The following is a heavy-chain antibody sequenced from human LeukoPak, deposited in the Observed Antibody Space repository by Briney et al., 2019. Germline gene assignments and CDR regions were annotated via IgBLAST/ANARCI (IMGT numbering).Heavy chain of an antibody. J-gene: IGHJ4*02. CDR1: GYSISTGYY. CDR2: IYHSGST. D-gene: IGHD3-10*01. V-gene: IGHV4-38-2*02. CDR3: ARVLDYYGSGIYSFDY. Sequence: SETLSLTCTVSGYSISTGYYWGWIRQPPGKGLEWIGSIYHSGSTYYNPSLKSRITISVDTSKNQFSLKLTSVTAADTAVYYCARVLDYYGSGIYSFDYWGQGTLVTVSS.